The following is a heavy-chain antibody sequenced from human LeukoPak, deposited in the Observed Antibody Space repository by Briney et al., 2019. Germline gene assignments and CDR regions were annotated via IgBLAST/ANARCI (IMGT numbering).Heavy chain of an antibody. Sequence: GRSLRLSCAASGFTFSSYAMHWVRQAPGKGLEWVAVISYDGSNKYYADSVKGRFTISRGNAKNSLYLQMNSLRAEDTAVYYCAREALLSGAFDIWGQGTMVTVSS. D-gene: IGHD6-25*01. J-gene: IGHJ3*02. CDR3: AREALLSGAFDI. CDR2: ISYDGSNK. CDR1: GFTFSSYA. V-gene: IGHV3-30-3*01.